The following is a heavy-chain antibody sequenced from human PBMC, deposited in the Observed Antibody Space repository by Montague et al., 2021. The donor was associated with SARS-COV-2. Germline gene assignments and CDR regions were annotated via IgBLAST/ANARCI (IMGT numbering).Heavy chain of an antibody. D-gene: IGHD1-1*01. Sequence: SETLSLTCTVSGGAISTSSCHWGWVRRSPGKGLEWIATIYFSGSAYYXPSLKSRVSISIDTSKNKFSLQLTSVTAADTAVYYCARHAPFSDNYRRYPFNFDFWGQGTLVTVSS. CDR1: GGAISTSSCH. CDR2: IYFSGSA. CDR3: ARHAPFSDNYRRYPFNFDF. V-gene: IGHV4-39*01. J-gene: IGHJ4*02.